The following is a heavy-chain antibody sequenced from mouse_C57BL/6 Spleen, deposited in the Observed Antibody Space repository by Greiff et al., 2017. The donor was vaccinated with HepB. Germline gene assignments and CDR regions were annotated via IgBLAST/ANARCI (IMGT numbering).Heavy chain of an antibody. CDR2: IDPETGGT. Sequence: LQESGAELVRPGASVTLSCKASGYTFTDYEMHWVKQTPVHGLEWIGAIDPETGGTAYNQKFKGKAILTADKSSSTAYMELRSLTSEDSAVYYCTNYYGSHWYFDVWGTGTTVTVSS. D-gene: IGHD1-1*01. CDR1: GYTFTDYE. CDR3: TNYYGSHWYFDV. V-gene: IGHV1-15*01. J-gene: IGHJ1*03.